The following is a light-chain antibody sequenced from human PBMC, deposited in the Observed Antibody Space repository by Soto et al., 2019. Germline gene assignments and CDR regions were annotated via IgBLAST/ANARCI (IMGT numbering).Light chain of an antibody. CDR3: LQYNIYWT. CDR2: DAS. V-gene: IGKV1-5*01. J-gene: IGKJ1*01. CDR1: QPISTW. Sequence: DIQMTQSPSTLSASVGDRVTITCRASQPISTWLAWYQQKPGKAPKLLILDASTLQSGVPSRFSGSGFGTEFTLTISSLQPDDVATYFCLQYNIYWTFGRGTKVDIK.